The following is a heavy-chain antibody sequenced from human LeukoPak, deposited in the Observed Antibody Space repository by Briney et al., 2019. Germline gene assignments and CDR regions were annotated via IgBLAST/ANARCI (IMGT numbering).Heavy chain of an antibody. Sequence: PGGSLRLSCAASGFTFSSYGMHWVRQAPGKGLEWVAVISYDGSNKYYADSVKGRFTISRDNSKNTLYLQMNSLRAEDTAVYYCAGQNYYDILTHAFDYWDQGTLVTVSS. V-gene: IGHV3-30*03. CDR1: GFTFSSYG. J-gene: IGHJ4*02. CDR3: AGQNYYDILTHAFDY. D-gene: IGHD3-9*01. CDR2: ISYDGSNK.